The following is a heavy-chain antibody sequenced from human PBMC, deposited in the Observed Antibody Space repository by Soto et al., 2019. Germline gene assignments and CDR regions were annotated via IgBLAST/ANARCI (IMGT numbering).Heavy chain of an antibody. J-gene: IGHJ3*02. Sequence: LRLSCAASGFICSSYDMSWVRQAPGKGLEWVSTILVGGSTHYEDSVKGRFTISRDRSKNTVYLQMNSLTAGDTAMYYCAKATATGGGAFDICGQGTMVTVSS. CDR1: GFICSSYD. CDR3: AKATATGGGAFDI. D-gene: IGHD2-8*02. V-gene: IGHV3-23*01. CDR2: ILVGGST.